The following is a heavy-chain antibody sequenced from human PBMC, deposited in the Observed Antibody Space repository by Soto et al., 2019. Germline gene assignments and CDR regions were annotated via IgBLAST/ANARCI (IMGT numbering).Heavy chain of an antibody. CDR2: IYYSGTT. CDR3: XAXXXTSPFFDH. J-gene: IGHJ4*02. Sequence: QVQLQESGPGLVKPSETLSLTCTVSGGSISSFYXSWIRQPPGKGLEWIGHIYYSGTTNYNPSLESRVTISVDTSKNQFSLRLSSVTAADTAVYXCXAXXXTSPFFDHWGQGTLVTVSS. V-gene: IGHV4-59*01. CDR1: GGSISSFY.